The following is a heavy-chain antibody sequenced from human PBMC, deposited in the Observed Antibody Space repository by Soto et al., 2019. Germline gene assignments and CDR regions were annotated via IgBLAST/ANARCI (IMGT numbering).Heavy chain of an antibody. V-gene: IGHV1-18*01. CDR3: AREPNWYFDL. CDR2: ISAYNGTT. Sequence: QVQLVQSGAEVKKPGASVKVSCKAYGYTFISYGIGWVRQAPGQGLEWMGWISAYNGTTNYAQKLQGRVTMTTDTSTSTAYMELRSLRFSDTAVYYCAREPNWYFDLWGRGTLVTVSS. CDR1: GYTFISYG. J-gene: IGHJ2*01.